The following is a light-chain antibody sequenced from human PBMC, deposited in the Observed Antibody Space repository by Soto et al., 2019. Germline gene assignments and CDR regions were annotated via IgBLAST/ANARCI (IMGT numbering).Light chain of an antibody. CDR1: SSDVGRYNL. Sequence: QSALTQPASVSGSPGQSITISCTGTSSDVGRYNLVSWYQQHPGKAPKLIIYEVCKWPSGVSNRFSGSKSGNTAALTISGLQAEDEADYYCCSYAGSTTYVVFGGGTKLTVL. J-gene: IGLJ2*01. CDR2: EVC. CDR3: CSYAGSTTYVV. V-gene: IGLV2-23*02.